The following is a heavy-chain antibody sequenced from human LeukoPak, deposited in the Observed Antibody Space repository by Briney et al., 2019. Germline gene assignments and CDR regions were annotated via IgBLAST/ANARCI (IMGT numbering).Heavy chain of an antibody. CDR3: ARDRFLAAAGPLDY. J-gene: IGHJ4*02. Sequence: GGSLRLSCAASGFTFSSYSMNWVRQAPGKGLEWVSSISSSGSYIYYADSVKGRFTISRDNAKNSLYLQMNSLRAEDTAVYYCARDRFLAAAGPLDYWGQGTLVTVSS. D-gene: IGHD6-13*01. CDR2: ISSSGSYI. CDR1: GFTFSSYS. V-gene: IGHV3-21*01.